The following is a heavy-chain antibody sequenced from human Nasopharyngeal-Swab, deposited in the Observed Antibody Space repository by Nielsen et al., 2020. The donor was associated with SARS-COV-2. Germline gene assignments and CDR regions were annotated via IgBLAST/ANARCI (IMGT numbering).Heavy chain of an antibody. CDR1: GFTFSSYS. J-gene: IGHJ3*02. Sequence: GESLKISCAASGFTFSSYSMNWVRQAPGRGLEWVSGISGNGVNTYYADSVKGRFTISRDNSKNTLYLQMNSLRAEDTAVYYCAKDQYYGSGSYPHDAFDIWGQGTLVTVSS. D-gene: IGHD3-10*01. V-gene: IGHV3-23*01. CDR2: ISGNGVNT. CDR3: AKDQYYGSGSYPHDAFDI.